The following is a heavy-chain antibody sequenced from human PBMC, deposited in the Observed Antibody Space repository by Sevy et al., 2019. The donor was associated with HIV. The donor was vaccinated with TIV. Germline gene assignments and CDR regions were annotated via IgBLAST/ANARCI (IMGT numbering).Heavy chain of an antibody. CDR2: IYYSGTT. J-gene: IGHJ4*02. CDR3: ARQPTFYDILTGYSPQYYFDY. Sequence: SETLSLTCTVSGGSISSYYWSWIRQPPGKGLEWIGYIYYSGTTDSNPSLKSRVTMSLDTSKNQFSLKLSSVTAADTAVYYCARQPTFYDILTGYSPQYYFDYWGQGTLVTVSS. D-gene: IGHD3-9*01. CDR1: GGSISSYY. V-gene: IGHV4-59*08.